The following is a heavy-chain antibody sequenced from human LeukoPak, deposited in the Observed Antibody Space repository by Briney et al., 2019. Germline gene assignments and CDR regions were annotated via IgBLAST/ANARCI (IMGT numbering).Heavy chain of an antibody. CDR3: ARDRGSSGWYGEGYFDY. D-gene: IGHD6-19*01. V-gene: IGHV4-59*01. CDR2: IHYSGRT. CDR1: GGSISSYF. J-gene: IGHJ4*02. Sequence: SVTLSLTCTVSGGSISSYFWSWIRQPPGKGLEWIGHIHYSGRTNYSPSLKSRVTISVDTSKNQFSLILSSVTAADKAVYYCARDRGSSGWYGEGYFDYWGQGILVTVSP.